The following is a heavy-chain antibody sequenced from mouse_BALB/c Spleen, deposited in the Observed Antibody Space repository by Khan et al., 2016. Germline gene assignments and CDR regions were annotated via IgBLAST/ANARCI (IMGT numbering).Heavy chain of an antibody. V-gene: IGHV1-80*01. CDR3: ARGTPFAN. D-gene: IGHD2-14*01. Sequence: QVQLQQPGAELVRPGSSVKISCKASGFAFSSYWMNWVKQSPGQGLEWIGQIYPGDGDTNYNGKFKGKATLTADKSSSTAYMQLSSLTSEDSAVYFCARGTPFANWGQGTLVTVSA. J-gene: IGHJ3*01. CDR2: IYPGDGDT. CDR1: GFAFSSYW.